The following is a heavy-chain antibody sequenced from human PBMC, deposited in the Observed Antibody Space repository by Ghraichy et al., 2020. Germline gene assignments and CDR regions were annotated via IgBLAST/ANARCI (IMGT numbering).Heavy chain of an antibody. V-gene: IGHV4-39*01. CDR3: ASGPHDGLSGLRLYYYYGMDV. CDR1: GGSISSSSYY. D-gene: IGHD3-22*01. J-gene: IGHJ6*02. CDR2: IYYSGST. Sequence: SETLSLTCTVSGGSISSSSYYWGWIRQPPGKGLEWIGSIYYSGSTYYNPSLKSRVTISVDTSKNQFSLKLSSVTAADTAVYYCASGPHDGLSGLRLYYYYGMDVWGQGTTVTVSS.